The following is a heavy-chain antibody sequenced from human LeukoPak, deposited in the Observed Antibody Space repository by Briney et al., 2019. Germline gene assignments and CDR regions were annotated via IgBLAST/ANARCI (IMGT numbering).Heavy chain of an antibody. CDR3: ARDLLGAFDY. CDR2: IYYSGST. V-gene: IGHV4-59*01. CDR1: GGSISSYY. Sequence: SETLSLTCTVSGGSISSYYWSWIRQPPGKGLEGIGYIYYSGSTNYNPSLKSRVTISVDTSKNQFSPKLSSVTAADTAVYYCARDLLGAFDYWGQGTLVTVSS. D-gene: IGHD1-26*01. J-gene: IGHJ4*02.